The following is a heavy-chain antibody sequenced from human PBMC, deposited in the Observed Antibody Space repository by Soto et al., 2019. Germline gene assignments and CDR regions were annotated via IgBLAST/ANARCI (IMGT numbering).Heavy chain of an antibody. CDR2: MSHDENRK. D-gene: IGHD3-3*01. V-gene: IGHV3-30*18. CDR1: GFTFAHYA. CDR3: AKDYDFWSASVNPYFDS. J-gene: IGHJ4*02. Sequence: QAQLVESGGGVVQPGTSLRLSCAASGFTFAHYAMHWVRHSPGKGLEWVAFMSHDENRKLYSDSVKDLFTISRDNSKSTLYLQMSRLRAEDTAAYYCAKDYDFWSASVNPYFDSWGLGTLVTVSS.